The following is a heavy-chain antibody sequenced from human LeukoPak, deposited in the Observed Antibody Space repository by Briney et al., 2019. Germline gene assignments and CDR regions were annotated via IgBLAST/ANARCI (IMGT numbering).Heavy chain of an antibody. V-gene: IGHV5-51*01. J-gene: IGHJ4*02. D-gene: IGHD6-13*01. CDR2: IYPGDSDT. CDR1: GYSFTSYW. CDR3: ARSVAAGNFDY. Sequence: GEPLKISCKGSGYSFTSYWIGGVRQMPGKGLEWMGIIYPGDSDTRYSPSFQAQVTISADKSISTAYLQWSSLKASDTAMYYCARSVAAGNFDYWGQGTLVTVSS.